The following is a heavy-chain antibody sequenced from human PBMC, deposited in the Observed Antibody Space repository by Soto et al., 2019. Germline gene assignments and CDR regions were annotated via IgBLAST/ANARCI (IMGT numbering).Heavy chain of an antibody. CDR2: IYYAGSS. D-gene: IGHD3-16*01. V-gene: IGHV4-31*03. Sequence: TLCLTCSVSGDSISRNVYYWTWIRQHPGKGLEWIGHIYYAGSSYYNPSLKSRVTISLDTSKHQFSLKLSSVTAADTAVYFCARGLTTLYYFDSWGQGTLVTVSS. CDR3: ARGLTTLYYFDS. CDR1: GDSISRNVYY. J-gene: IGHJ4*02.